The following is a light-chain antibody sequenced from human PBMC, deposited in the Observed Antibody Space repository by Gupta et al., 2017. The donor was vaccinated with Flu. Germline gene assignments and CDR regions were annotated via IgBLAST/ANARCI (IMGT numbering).Light chain of an antibody. Sequence: DIQMTQSPSSLSASVGDRVTITCRASQSISHNLNWYQQKPGKAPKLLIYATSTWQRGVPSRFSGSGDGNNRNLTISSRQPEDFETYNCQERHRNHPNGAFGQGTKLEMK. CDR1: QSISHN. CDR2: ATS. CDR3: QERHRNHPNGA. J-gene: IGKJ1*01. V-gene: IGKV1-39*01.